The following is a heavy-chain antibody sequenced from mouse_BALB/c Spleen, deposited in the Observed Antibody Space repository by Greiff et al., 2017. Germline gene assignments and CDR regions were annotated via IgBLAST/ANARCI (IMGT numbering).Heavy chain of an antibody. Sequence: VQGVESGGGLVKPGGSLKLSCAASGFTFSSYAMSWVRQTPEKRLEWVASISSGGSTYYPDSVKGRFTISRDNARNILYLQMSSLRSEDTAMYYCARECAYWGQGTLVTVSA. CDR2: ISSGGST. V-gene: IGHV5-6-5*01. CDR1: GFTFSSYA. CDR3: ARECAY. J-gene: IGHJ3*01.